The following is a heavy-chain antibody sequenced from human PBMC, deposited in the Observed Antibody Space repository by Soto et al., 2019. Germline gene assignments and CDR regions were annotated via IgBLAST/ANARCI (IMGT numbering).Heavy chain of an antibody. Sequence: GASVKVSCKASGGTFSSYAISWVRQVPGQGLEWMGGIIPIFGTANYAQKFQGRVTITADESTSTAYMELSSLRSEDTAVYYCARAGYYGSGPYGMDVWGQGTTVTVSS. D-gene: IGHD3-10*01. CDR3: ARAGYYGSGPYGMDV. CDR1: GGTFSSYA. J-gene: IGHJ6*02. CDR2: IIPIFGTA. V-gene: IGHV1-69*13.